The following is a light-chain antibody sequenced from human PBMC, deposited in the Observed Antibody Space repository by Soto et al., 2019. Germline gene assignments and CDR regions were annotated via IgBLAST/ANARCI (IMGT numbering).Light chain of an antibody. V-gene: IGKV3-15*01. Sequence: EIVMTQSPATLSVSPGERATLSCRASQSVSSNLAWYQQKPGQAPRLLIYGASTRATGIPARFSGSGSGTEFPLPITSRHSKDFAVFNCHSYNNWPPYTFGQGTKVEIK. CDR3: HSYNNWPPYT. CDR2: GAS. CDR1: QSVSSN. J-gene: IGKJ2*01.